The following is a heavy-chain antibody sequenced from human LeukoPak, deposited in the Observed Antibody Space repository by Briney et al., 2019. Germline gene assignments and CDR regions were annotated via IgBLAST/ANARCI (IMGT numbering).Heavy chain of an antibody. CDR2: IFTSGSA. D-gene: IGHD4/OR15-4a*01. J-gene: IGHJ5*02. V-gene: IGHV4-4*07. CDR1: GGSISSDY. CDR3: SRGGANDL. Sequence: SETLSLTCTVSGGSISSDYWSWIRQPAGKGLEWIGRIFTSGSASYNPSLKSRVTMSLDTSKNQFSLKLSSVTAADTAVYFCSRGGANDLWGQGTLVTVSS.